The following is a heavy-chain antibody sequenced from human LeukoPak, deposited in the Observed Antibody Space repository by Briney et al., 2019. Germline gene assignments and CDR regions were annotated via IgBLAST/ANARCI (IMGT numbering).Heavy chain of an antibody. Sequence: SETLSLTCTVSGGSISSSSYYWGWIRQPPGKGLEWIGEINHSGSTNYNPSLKSRVTISVDTSKNQFSLKLSSVTAADTAVYYCARARAYGDFAYRGQATLVAVYS. CDR2: INHSGST. V-gene: IGHV4-39*07. J-gene: IGHJ4*02. D-gene: IGHD4-17*01. CDR3: ARARAYGDFAY. CDR1: GGSISSSSYY.